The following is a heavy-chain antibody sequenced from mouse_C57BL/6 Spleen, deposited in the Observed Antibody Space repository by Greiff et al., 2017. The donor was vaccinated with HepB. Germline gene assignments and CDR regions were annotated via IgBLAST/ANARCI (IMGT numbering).Heavy chain of an antibody. D-gene: IGHD1-1*01. CDR1: GYTFPSYW. V-gene: IGHV1-7*01. CDR2: INPSSGYT. Sequence: QVQLKQSGAELAKPGASVKLSCKASGYTFPSYWMHWVKQRPGQGLEWIGYINPSSGYTKYNQKFKDKATLTADKSSSTAYMQLSSLTYEDSAVYYCARCTTVVEGDYYAMDYWGQGTSVTVSS. CDR3: ARCTTVVEGDYYAMDY. J-gene: IGHJ4*01.